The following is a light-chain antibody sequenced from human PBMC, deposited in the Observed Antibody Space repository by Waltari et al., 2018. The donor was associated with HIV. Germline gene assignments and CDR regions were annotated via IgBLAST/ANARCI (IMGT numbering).Light chain of an antibody. V-gene: IGKV3-11*01. CDR2: DAS. CDR1: QSVSGH. J-gene: IGKJ4*01. Sequence: EIVLTQSPATLSWSPGERATLSCRASQSVSGHLAWYQQKPGQAPRLLIYDASNRATGIPARFSGSGSGTDFTRTISGLVPEDFAVYCCQQRSKGFGGGTKVEIK. CDR3: QQRSKG.